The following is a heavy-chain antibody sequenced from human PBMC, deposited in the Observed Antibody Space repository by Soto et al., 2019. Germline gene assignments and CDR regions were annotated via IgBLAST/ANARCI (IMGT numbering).Heavy chain of an antibody. J-gene: IGHJ6*02. CDR2: IYHSGST. V-gene: IGHV4-4*02. CDR3: ARDPRYYDYVWGSYRSLYYYYYGMDV. CDR1: GGSISSSNW. D-gene: IGHD3-16*02. Sequence: SETLSLTCAVSGGSISSSNWWSWVRQPPGKGLEWIGEIYHSGSTNYNPSLKSRVTISVEKSKNQFSLKLSSVTAADTAVYYCARDPRYYDYVWGSYRSLYYYYYGMDVWGQGTTVTVSS.